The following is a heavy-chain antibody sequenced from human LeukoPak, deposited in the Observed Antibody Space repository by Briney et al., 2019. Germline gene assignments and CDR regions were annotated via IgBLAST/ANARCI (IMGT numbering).Heavy chain of an antibody. J-gene: IGHJ4*02. CDR2: IRYDGSNK. D-gene: IGHD1-7*01. CDR1: GFTFSSYG. CDR3: AKGGKYNWHSIDY. V-gene: IGHV3-30*02. Sequence: PGGSLRLSCAASGFTFSSYGMHWVRQAPGKGLEWVAFIRYDGSNKYYADSVKGRFTISRDNSKNTLYLQMNSLRAEDTAVYYCAKGGKYNWHSIDYWGQGTLVTVSS.